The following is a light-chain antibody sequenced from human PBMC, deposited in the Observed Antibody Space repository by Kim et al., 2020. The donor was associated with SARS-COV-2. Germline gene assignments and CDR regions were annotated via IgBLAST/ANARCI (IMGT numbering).Light chain of an antibody. J-gene: IGKJ2*01. CDR1: QTIRSY. CDR3: QQSYSTPHS. V-gene: IGKV1-39*01. Sequence: SASLGERGNNTCRASQTIRSYLNWYQQNTGKAPKLLIYETSSLHSGAPSRFSGCESGTAFTLTISSLQPEDFATHYCQQSYSTPHSFGQGPKLEF. CDR2: ETS.